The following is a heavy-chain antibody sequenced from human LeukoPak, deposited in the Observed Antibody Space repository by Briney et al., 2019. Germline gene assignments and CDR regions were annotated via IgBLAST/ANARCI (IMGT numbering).Heavy chain of an antibody. J-gene: IGHJ1*01. V-gene: IGHV3-11*06. CDR3: AKGPNSYSSGWYFED. CDR1: GFTFSDYY. D-gene: IGHD6-25*01. CDR2: ISSSSSYT. Sequence: GGSLRLSCAASGFTFSDYYTSWIRQAPGKGLEWVSYISSSSSYTNYADSVKGRFTISRGNSKNTLDLQMFSLRVEDTAVYYCAKGPNSYSSGWYFEDWGQGTLVTVSS.